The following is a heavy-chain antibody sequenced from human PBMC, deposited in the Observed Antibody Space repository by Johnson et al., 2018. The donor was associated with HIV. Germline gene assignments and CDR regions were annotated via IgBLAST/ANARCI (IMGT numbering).Heavy chain of an antibody. V-gene: IGHV3-30*19. CDR1: GFTFSSYG. CDR2: IWYDGSNK. D-gene: IGHD4-23*01. J-gene: IGHJ3*01. CDR3: ASRYYGGNDDAFDL. Sequence: QVQLVESGGGVVQPGRSLRLSCAASGFTFSSYGMHWVRQAPGKGLEWVAVIWYDGSNKYYADSVKGRFTISRDNSKNTLYLQMNSLRAEDTAVYYCASRYYGGNDDAFDLWGQGTMVTVSS.